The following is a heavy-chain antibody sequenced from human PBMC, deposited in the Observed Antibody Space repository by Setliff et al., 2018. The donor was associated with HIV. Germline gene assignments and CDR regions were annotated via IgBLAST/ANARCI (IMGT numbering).Heavy chain of an antibody. V-gene: IGHV1-69*05. D-gene: IGHD3-10*01. Sequence: GASVKVSCKASGGTFSSYTINWVRQAPGQGLEWMGGIIPIFGTANYAQKFQGRVTITTDESTSTAYMELSSLRSEDTALYYCARTREMCRGVITPAFDYWGLGTLVTVSS. CDR2: IIPIFGTA. J-gene: IGHJ4*02. CDR1: GGTFSSYT. CDR3: ARTREMCRGVITPAFDY.